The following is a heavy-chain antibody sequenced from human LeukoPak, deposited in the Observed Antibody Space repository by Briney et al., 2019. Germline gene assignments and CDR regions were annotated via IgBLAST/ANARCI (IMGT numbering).Heavy chain of an antibody. D-gene: IGHD5-18*01. Sequence: GRSLRLSCAASGFILSNYGMHWVRQAPGKGLEWVAVIWYDENNKYYTDSVKGRFTISRDNSKNTLYLQMNSLRAEDTAVYYCARSQSGYNYGYHFDSWGQGTLVTVSS. CDR3: ARSQSGYNYGYHFDS. J-gene: IGHJ4*02. V-gene: IGHV3-33*01. CDR2: IWYDENNK. CDR1: GFILSNYG.